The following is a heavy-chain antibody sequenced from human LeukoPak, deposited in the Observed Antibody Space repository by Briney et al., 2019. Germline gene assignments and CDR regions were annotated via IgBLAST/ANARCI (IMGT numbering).Heavy chain of an antibody. J-gene: IGHJ4*02. D-gene: IGHD6-6*01. CDR2: IRNKANNYAT. V-gene: IGHV3-73*01. CDR3: TYTSSSGVVY. CDR1: GFTFSVSA. Sequence: GGSLKPSCAASGFTFSVSAMYWVRQASGKGLEWVGRIRNKANNYATAYAASLKGRFTISRDDSKNTAYLQMNSLETDDTAMYYCTYTSSSGVVYWGQGTLVTVSS.